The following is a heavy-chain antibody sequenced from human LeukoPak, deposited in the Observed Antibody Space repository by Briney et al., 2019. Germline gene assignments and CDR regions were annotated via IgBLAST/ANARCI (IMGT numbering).Heavy chain of an antibody. V-gene: IGHV3-30*02. Sequence: GSLRLSCAASGFTFRNYGMHWVRQAPGKGLEWVAFIRDDGSNKYYADSVTGRFTVSRDNSKNTLYLQMNSMRPEDTAVYYCAKDRSNSWAFDYWGQGTLVTVSS. CDR2: IRDDGSNK. CDR3: AKDRSNSWAFDY. CDR1: GFTFRNYG. J-gene: IGHJ4*02. D-gene: IGHD6-13*01.